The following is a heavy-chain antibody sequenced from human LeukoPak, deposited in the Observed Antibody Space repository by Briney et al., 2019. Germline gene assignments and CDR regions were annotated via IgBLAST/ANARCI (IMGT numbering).Heavy chain of an antibody. J-gene: IGHJ4*02. V-gene: IGHV1-18*01. D-gene: IGHD3-3*01. CDR3: ARDEIGYYDFWSGYYFDY. CDR2: ISAYNGNT. Sequence: ASVKVSCKASGYTFTSYDINWVRQAPGQGLEWMGWISAYNGNTNYAQKLQGRVTMTTDTSTSTAYMELRSLRSDDTAVYYCARDEIGYYDFWSGYYFDYWGQGTLVTVSS. CDR1: GYTFTSYD.